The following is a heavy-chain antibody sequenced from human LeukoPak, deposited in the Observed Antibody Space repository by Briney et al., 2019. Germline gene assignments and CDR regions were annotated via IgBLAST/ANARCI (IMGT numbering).Heavy chain of an antibody. CDR2: IKSDGST. D-gene: IGHD3-22*01. J-gene: IGHJ1*01. CDR3: ARAPSEIGGYYPEYFRH. CDR1: GLTFSSYW. V-gene: IGHV3-74*01. Sequence: GGSLRLSCAASGLTFSSYWMHWVRQAPGKGLVWLSRIKSDGSTSYADSVKGRFTISRDNAKNTLSLQMNSLRAEDTGVYYCARAPSEIGGYYPEYFRHWGQGTLVTVSS.